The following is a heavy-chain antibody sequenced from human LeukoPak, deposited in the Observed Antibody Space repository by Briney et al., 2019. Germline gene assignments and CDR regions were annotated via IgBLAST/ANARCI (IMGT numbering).Heavy chain of an antibody. CDR1: GGSISSSSYY. Sequence: SETLSLTCTVSGGSISSSSYYWGWIRQPPGKGLEWIGSIYYSGSTYYNPSLKSRVTISVDTSKNQFSLKLSSVTAADTAVYYCARVGYYYDSSGNFQHWGQGTLVTVSS. J-gene: IGHJ1*01. D-gene: IGHD3-22*01. CDR3: ARVGYYYDSSGNFQH. V-gene: IGHV4-39*07. CDR2: IYYSGST.